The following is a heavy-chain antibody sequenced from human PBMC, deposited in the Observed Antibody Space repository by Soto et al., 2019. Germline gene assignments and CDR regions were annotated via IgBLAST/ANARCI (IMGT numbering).Heavy chain of an antibody. CDR2: ISGSGGST. V-gene: IGHV3-23*01. D-gene: IGHD3-10*01. CDR3: ANRNYGSGFDY. Sequence: EVQLLESGGGLVQPGGSLRLSCAASGFTFSSYAMNWVRQAPGKGLEWVSVISGSGGSTYYADSVKGRFTISRDNSKNALYLHMNMLRAEDTAVYDCANRNYGSGFDYWGQGTLVTVSS. J-gene: IGHJ4*02. CDR1: GFTFSSYA.